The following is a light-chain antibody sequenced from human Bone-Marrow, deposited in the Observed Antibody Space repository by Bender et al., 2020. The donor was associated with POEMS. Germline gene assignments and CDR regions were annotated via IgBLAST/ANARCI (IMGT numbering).Light chain of an antibody. J-gene: IGLJ2*01. CDR3: ASFTSSGTDDVV. Sequence: QSALTQPASVSGSPGQSITIPCTGSRSDIGAYRYVSWYQQEPGKAPHLIIYEVTNRPSGVSNRFSGSKSGNTASLTISGLQAEDEADYYCASFTSSGTDDVVFGGGTKVTVL. V-gene: IGLV2-14*01. CDR1: RSDIGAYRY. CDR2: EVT.